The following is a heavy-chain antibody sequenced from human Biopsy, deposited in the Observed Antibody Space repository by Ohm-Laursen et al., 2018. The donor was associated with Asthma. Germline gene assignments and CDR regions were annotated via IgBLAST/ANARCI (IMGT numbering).Heavy chain of an antibody. CDR3: ARVPTTLRYFDL. CDR2: ISYSGST. D-gene: IGHD4-11*01. CDR1: GGSVSSSSYY. Sequence: SETLSLTCIVSGGSVSSSSYYWGWIRQAPGKGLAWVRYISYSGSTDYNPSLKSRLTISMDTSKNQFSLKLSSVTAADTAVYFCARVPTTLRYFDLWGRGTLVTVSS. V-gene: IGHV4-61*01. J-gene: IGHJ2*01.